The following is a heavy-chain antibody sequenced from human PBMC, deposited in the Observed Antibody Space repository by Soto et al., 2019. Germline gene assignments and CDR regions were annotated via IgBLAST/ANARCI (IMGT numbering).Heavy chain of an antibody. Sequence: SETLSLTCTVSGGSISSSSYYWGWIRQPPGKGLEWIGSIYYSGSTYYNPSLKSRVTISVDTSKNQFSLKLSSVTAADTAVYYCARAEWNDYVWFDPWGQGTLVTVSS. CDR2: IYYSGST. J-gene: IGHJ5*02. D-gene: IGHD3-16*01. V-gene: IGHV4-39*01. CDR1: GGSISSSSYY. CDR3: ARAEWNDYVWFDP.